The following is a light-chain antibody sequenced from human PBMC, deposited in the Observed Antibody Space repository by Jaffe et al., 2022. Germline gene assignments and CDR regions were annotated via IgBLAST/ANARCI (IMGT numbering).Light chain of an antibody. CDR3: AAWDDSLSGWV. J-gene: IGLJ3*02. CDR2: RNN. V-gene: IGLV1-47*01. CDR1: SSNIGSNY. Sequence: QSVLTQPPSASGTPGQRVTISCSGSSSNIGSNYVYWYRQFPGTAPKLLIYRNNQRPSGVPDRFSGSKSGTSASLAISGLRSEDEADYYCAAWDDSLSGWVFGGGTKLTVL.